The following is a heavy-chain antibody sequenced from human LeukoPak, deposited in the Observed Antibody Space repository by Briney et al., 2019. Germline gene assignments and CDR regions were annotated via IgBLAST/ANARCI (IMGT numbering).Heavy chain of an antibody. Sequence: ASVKVSCKASGYTFTSYGISWVRQAPGQGLDGMGWISAYNGNTNYAQKLQGRVTMTTDTSTSTAYMELRSLRSDDTAVYYCARVVGATDAFDIWGQGTMVTVSS. CDR1: GYTFTSYG. CDR3: ARVVGATDAFDI. V-gene: IGHV1-18*01. J-gene: IGHJ3*02. D-gene: IGHD1-26*01. CDR2: ISAYNGNT.